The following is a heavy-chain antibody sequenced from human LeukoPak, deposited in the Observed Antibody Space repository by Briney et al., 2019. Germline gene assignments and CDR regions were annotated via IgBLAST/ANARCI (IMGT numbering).Heavy chain of an antibody. D-gene: IGHD4-23*01. CDR2: INPNSGGT. CDR1: GYIFTAYY. CDR3: ARSSLRSGGNSVSIGY. V-gene: IGHV1-2*02. J-gene: IGHJ4*02. Sequence: GASVKVSCKASGYIFTAYYIYWVRQAPGQGLEWMGWINPNSGGTNYAQKFQGRVTMTRDTSISTAYMELSRLRSDDTAVYYCARSSLRSGGNSVSIGYWGQGTLVTVSS.